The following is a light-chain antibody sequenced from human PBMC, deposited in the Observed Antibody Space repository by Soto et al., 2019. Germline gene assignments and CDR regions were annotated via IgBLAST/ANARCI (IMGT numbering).Light chain of an antibody. CDR3: QHSYSNFPIT. Sequence: DIQMTQSPSSLSASVGDRVTITCRASQTISDYLNWYQQKPGKAPSLLIYAASSLQSGVPSRFSGRGSGAEYTLTISSLQPEDFATYFCQHSYSNFPITFGQGTRLEIK. CDR2: AAS. J-gene: IGKJ5*01. CDR1: QTISDY. V-gene: IGKV1-39*01.